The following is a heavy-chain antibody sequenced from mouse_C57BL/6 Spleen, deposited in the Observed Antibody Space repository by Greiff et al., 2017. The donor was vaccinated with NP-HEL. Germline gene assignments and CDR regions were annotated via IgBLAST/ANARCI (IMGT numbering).Heavy chain of an antibody. J-gene: IGHJ2*01. CDR3: ARSYYSNYYFDY. D-gene: IGHD2-5*01. Sequence: QVQLQQPGAELVMPGASVKLSCKASGYTFTSYWMHWVKQRPGQGLEWIGEIDPSDSYTNYNQKFKGKSTLTVDKSSSTAYMQLSSLTSEDSAVDYCARSYYSNYYFDYWGQGTTLTVSS. CDR1: GYTFTSYW. V-gene: IGHV1-69*01. CDR2: IDPSDSYT.